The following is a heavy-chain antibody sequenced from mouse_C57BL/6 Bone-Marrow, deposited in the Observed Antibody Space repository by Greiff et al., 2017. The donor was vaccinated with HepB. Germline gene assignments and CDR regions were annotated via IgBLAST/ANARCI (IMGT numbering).Heavy chain of an antibody. CDR1: GYTFTDYY. CDR2: IYPGSGNT. J-gene: IGHJ4*01. CDR3: ARSGYYYGSRSYAMDY. D-gene: IGHD1-1*01. Sequence: VQLQESGAELVRPGASVKLSCKASGYTFTDYYINWVKQRPGQGLEWIARIYPGSGNTYYNEKFKGKATLTAEKSSSTAYMQLSSLTSEDSAVYFCARSGYYYGSRSYAMDYWGQGTSVTVSS. V-gene: IGHV1-76*01.